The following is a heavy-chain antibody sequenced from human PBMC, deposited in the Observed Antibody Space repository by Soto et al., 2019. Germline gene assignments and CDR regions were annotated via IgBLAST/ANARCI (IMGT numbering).Heavy chain of an antibody. D-gene: IGHD6-13*01. CDR1: GFTFSSHA. CDR2: ISYDGSNK. Sequence: QVQLVESGGGAVQPGRSLRLSCAASGFTFSSHAMHWVRQAPGKGLECVAIISYDGSNKYYGDSVRGRLTISRDNSKNTIYLQMNSLRAEDTAVYYCARDHTGITTTGGGRIDYWGQGTLVTVSS. CDR3: ARDHTGITTTGGGRIDY. V-gene: IGHV3-30-3*01. J-gene: IGHJ4*02.